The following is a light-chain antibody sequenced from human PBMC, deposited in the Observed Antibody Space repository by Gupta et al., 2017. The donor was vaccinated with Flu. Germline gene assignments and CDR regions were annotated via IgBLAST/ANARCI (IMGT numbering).Light chain of an antibody. V-gene: IGKV3-11*01. CDR1: ESVSNY. CDR2: DGC. Sequence: IVLTQSPATLSLSPGERATLSCRDSESVSNYLAWYQQNPGQAPRLLIYDGCKSATGIPVRFSGSGEGKDLTLTSSRGENEDFAVYYGQHRGTLWTFGEGTKVEMK. CDR3: QHRGTLWT. J-gene: IGKJ1*01.